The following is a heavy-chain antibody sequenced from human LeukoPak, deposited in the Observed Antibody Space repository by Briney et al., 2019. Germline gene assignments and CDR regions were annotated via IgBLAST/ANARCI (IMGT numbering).Heavy chain of an antibody. Sequence: PGGSLRLSCAASGFTVSSNYMSWVRQAPGKGLEWVSLIYINGNTYYGDSVKGRFTISRDNSKNTLYLQMNSLRAEDTAVYYCARGPNGGPVVGTLAYWGQEPLVTVSS. CDR3: ARGPNGGPVVGTLAY. CDR2: IYINGNT. V-gene: IGHV3-53*01. D-gene: IGHD6-19*01. CDR1: GFTVSSNY. J-gene: IGHJ4*02.